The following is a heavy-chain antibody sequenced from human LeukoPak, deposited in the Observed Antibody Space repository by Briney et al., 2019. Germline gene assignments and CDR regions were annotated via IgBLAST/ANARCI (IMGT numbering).Heavy chain of an antibody. Sequence: GGSLRLSCAASGFTFSTYAMNWVRQAPGKGLEWVSVISVRGDGTFYADSVKGRFGISRGTSKSTLSLQMNSLRAEDTAVYYCAKARGFAVVTAIDSWGQGTLVTVSS. CDR2: ISVRGDGT. CDR1: GFTFSTYA. CDR3: AKARGFAVVTAIDS. V-gene: IGHV3-23*01. J-gene: IGHJ4*02. D-gene: IGHD2-21*02.